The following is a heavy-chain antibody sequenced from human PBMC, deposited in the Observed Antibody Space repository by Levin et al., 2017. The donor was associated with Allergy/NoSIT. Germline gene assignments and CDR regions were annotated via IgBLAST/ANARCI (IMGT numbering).Heavy chain of an antibody. CDR1: GFTFSSYD. J-gene: IGHJ4*02. Sequence: PGGSLRLSCAASGFTFSSYDMHWVRQATGKGLEWVSAIGTAGDTYYPGSVKGRFTISRENAKNSLYLQMNSLRAGDTAVYYCARGLRSSASGWYYFDYWGQGTLVTVSS. CDR3: ARGLRSSASGWYYFDY. V-gene: IGHV3-13*04. D-gene: IGHD6-19*01. CDR2: IGTAGDT.